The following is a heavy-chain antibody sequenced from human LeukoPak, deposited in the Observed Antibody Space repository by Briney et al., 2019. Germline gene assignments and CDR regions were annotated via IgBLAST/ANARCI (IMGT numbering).Heavy chain of an antibody. D-gene: IGHD5-12*01. J-gene: IGHJ4*02. CDR3: ARFGWLRSDWFDY. CDR2: IYYSGST. V-gene: IGHV4-59*01. Sequence: SETLSLTCTVSGGSINSYYWSWIRQPPGKGLEWIGYIYYSGSTNYNPSLKSRVTISVDTSKNQFSLKLSSVTAADTAVYYCARFGWLRSDWFDYWGQGTLVTVSS. CDR1: GGSINSYY.